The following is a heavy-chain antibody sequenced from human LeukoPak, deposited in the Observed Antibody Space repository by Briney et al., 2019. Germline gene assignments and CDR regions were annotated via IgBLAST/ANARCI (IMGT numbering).Heavy chain of an antibody. D-gene: IGHD1-14*01. CDR1: GLSFGFYA. CDR2: ISGGDAGT. V-gene: IGHV3-23*01. Sequence: PGGSLRLSCAASGLSFGFYAMSWVRQAPGKGLEWVSSISGGDAGTYYADSVRGRFTISRDNSKNTLYLQMDSLRAEDTALYYCAKDFVRYNIQFDYWGQGALVTVSS. CDR3: AKDFVRYNIQFDY. J-gene: IGHJ4*02.